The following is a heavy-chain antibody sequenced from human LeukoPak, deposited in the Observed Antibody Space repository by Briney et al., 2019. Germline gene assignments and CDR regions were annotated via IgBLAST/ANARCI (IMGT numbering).Heavy chain of an antibody. CDR2: IIPIFGIA. J-gene: IGHJ4*02. CDR1: GYTFTSYG. D-gene: IGHD2-8*01. CDR3: AIGYCTNGVCPPYDSREKYYFDY. Sequence: GASVKVSFKASGYTFTSYGISWVRQAPGQGLEWMGRIIPIFGIANYAQKFQGRVTITADKSTSTAYMELSSLRSEDTAVYYCAIGYCTNGVCPPYDSREKYYFDYWGQGTLVTVSS. V-gene: IGHV1-69*04.